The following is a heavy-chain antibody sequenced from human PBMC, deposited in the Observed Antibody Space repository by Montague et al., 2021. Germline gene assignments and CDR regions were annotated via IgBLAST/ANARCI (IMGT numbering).Heavy chain of an antibody. J-gene: IGHJ4*02. CDR1: GGSISSGGYY. D-gene: IGHD3-10*01. CDR2: IFYSGNT. Sequence: TLSLTCTVSGGSISSGGYYWSWIRQLPGKGLEWIGYIFYSGNTYYNPSFKSRVTISVDTSKNQFSLKLSSVTAADTAVYYCARAEDYYGSGSYLGFDYWGQRTLVTVSS. CDR3: ARAEDYYGSGSYLGFDY. V-gene: IGHV4-31*03.